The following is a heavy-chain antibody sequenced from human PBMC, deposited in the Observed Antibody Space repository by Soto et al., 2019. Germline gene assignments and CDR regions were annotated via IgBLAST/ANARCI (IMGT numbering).Heavy chain of an antibody. D-gene: IGHD6-13*01. CDR3: ARDGIAAAPRGAFDI. Sequence: ASVKVCCKASGYTFTSYGISWVRQAPGQGLEWMGWISAYNGNTNYAQKLQGRVTMTTDTSTSTAYMELRSLRSDDTAVYYCARDGIAAAPRGAFDIWGQGTMVTVSS. J-gene: IGHJ3*02. CDR1: GYTFTSYG. CDR2: ISAYNGNT. V-gene: IGHV1-18*04.